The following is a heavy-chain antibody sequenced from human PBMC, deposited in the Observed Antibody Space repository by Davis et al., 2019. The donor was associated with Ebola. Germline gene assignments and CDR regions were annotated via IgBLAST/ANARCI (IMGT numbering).Heavy chain of an antibody. Sequence: PSETLSLTCAVSGGSISSGGYSWSWIRQPPGKGLEWIGYIYYSGSTNYNPSLKSRVTISVDTSKNQFSLKLSSVTAADTAVYYCARGDYGYHWYFDLWGRGTLVTVSS. V-gene: IGHV4-61*08. CDR2: IYYSGST. CDR3: ARGDYGYHWYFDL. D-gene: IGHD4-17*01. J-gene: IGHJ2*01. CDR1: GGSISSGGYS.